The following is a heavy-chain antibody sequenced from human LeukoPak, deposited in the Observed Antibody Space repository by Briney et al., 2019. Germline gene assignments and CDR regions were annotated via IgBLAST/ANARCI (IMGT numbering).Heavy chain of an antibody. V-gene: IGHV3-74*01. CDR3: VRDWGYNSSGYWQKYFDT. D-gene: IGHD3-22*01. Sequence: GGSLRLSCATSGFTFTTFWMHWVRQAPGKGLVWVSRINHDGSSTNYADSVKGRFTISRDNAKNTVYLQMNSLRAEDTAVYYCVRDWGYNSSGYWQKYFDTWGQGTLVTVSS. CDR1: GFTFTTFW. CDR2: INHDGSST. J-gene: IGHJ4*02.